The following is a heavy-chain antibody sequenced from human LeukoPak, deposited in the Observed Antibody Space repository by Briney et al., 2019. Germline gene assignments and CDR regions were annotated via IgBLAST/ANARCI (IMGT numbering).Heavy chain of an antibody. CDR2: ISAYNGNT. Sequence: ASVKVSCKASGYTFTTYGISWVRQAPGQGLEWMGWISAYNGNTNYAQKLQVRVTMTTDTSTSTAYMELRSLRSDDTAVYYCARGRGQLWLVYFDYWGQGTLVTVSS. V-gene: IGHV1-18*01. D-gene: IGHD5-18*01. J-gene: IGHJ4*02. CDR3: ARGRGQLWLVYFDY. CDR1: GYTFTTYG.